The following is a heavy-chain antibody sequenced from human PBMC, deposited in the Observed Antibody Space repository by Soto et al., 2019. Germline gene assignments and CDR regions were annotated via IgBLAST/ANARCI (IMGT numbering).Heavy chain of an antibody. D-gene: IGHD2-2*01. J-gene: IGHJ4*02. CDR1: GFTFSSYG. CDR3: ARSVVVPAALDY. V-gene: IGHV3-33*01. Sequence: GGSVRLSCEASGFTFSSYGMHWVRQAPGKGLEWVAVIWYDGSKKYHGDSVMGRFTISRGNSKNTLYLQMNSLRADDTAVYYCARSVVVPAALDYWGQGTLVTVSS. CDR2: IWYDGSKK.